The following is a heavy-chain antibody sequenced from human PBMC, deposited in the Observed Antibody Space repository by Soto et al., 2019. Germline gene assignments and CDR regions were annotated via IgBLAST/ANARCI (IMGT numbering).Heavy chain of an antibody. D-gene: IGHD5-12*01. CDR3: ARALGAYDCY. CDR1: EFTFSTYW. CDR2: INQDGSVR. V-gene: IGHV3-7*01. Sequence: VQLVESGGGLVQPGGSLRLSCAASEFTFSTYWMHWVRQAPGKGLEWVANINQDGSVRYYVDSVKGRFTISRDNAKNSLFLQMSNLRVEDTAVYYCARALGAYDCYWGQGTLVTVSS. J-gene: IGHJ4*02.